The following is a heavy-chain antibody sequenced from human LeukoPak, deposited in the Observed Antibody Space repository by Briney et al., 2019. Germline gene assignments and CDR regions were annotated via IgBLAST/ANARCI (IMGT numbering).Heavy chain of an antibody. Sequence: SETLSLTCTVSGGSISSYYWSWIRQPPGKGLEWIGYIYYSGSTNYNPSLKSRVTISVDTSKNQFSLKLSSVTAADTAVYYCARVQGPLTYYDFWSGSQPHYYYYYMDVWGKGTTVTVSS. D-gene: IGHD3-3*01. V-gene: IGHV4-59*01. CDR1: GGSISSYY. CDR2: IYYSGST. J-gene: IGHJ6*03. CDR3: ARVQGPLTYYDFWSGSQPHYYYYYMDV.